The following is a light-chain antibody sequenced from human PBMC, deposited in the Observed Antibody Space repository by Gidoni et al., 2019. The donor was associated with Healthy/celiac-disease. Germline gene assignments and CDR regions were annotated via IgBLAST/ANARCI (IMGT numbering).Light chain of an antibody. Sequence: DIQLTQSPSFLSASVGDRVTITCRASQGISSYLAWYQQKQGKAPKLLIYAASTLQSGVPSRFSGSGSGTEFTLTISSLQPEDFATYYCQQLNSYPCTFGQGTKLEIK. V-gene: IGKV1-9*01. J-gene: IGKJ2*02. CDR1: QGISSY. CDR3: QQLNSYPCT. CDR2: AAS.